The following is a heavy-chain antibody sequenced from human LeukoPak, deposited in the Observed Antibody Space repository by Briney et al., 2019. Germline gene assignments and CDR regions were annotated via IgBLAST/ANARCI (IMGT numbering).Heavy chain of an antibody. Sequence: GGSLRLSCVSSGFTFSRYDMHWVRQAPGKGLEWVASVANDGSKEIYADSVKGRFTISRDNSRNTLYLQMNSLRGEDTADYYCARAAAVSGEFRDNWFDPWGQGTLVTVSS. CDR3: ARAAAVSGEFRDNWFDP. J-gene: IGHJ5*02. CDR1: GFTFSRYD. V-gene: IGHV3-30-3*01. D-gene: IGHD2-15*01. CDR2: VANDGSKE.